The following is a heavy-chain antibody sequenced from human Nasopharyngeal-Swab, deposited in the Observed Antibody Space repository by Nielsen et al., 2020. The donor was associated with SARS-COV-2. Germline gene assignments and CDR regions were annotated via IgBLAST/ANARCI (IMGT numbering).Heavy chain of an antibody. Sequence: GESLKISCAASGFTVSSNYMSWVRQAPGKGLEWVSVIYSGGSTYYADSVKGRFTISRDNSKNTLYLQMNSLRAEDTAVYYCASSGYSYDPLPDYYYYYGMDVWGQGTTVTVSS. D-gene: IGHD5-18*01. V-gene: IGHV3-53*01. CDR3: ASSGYSYDPLPDYYYYYGMDV. CDR1: GFTVSSNY. CDR2: IYSGGST. J-gene: IGHJ6*02.